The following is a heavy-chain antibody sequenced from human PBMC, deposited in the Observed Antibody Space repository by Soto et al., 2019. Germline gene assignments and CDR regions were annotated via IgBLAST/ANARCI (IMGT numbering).Heavy chain of an antibody. CDR3: AKERDTRSSSCFDS. J-gene: IGHJ4*02. V-gene: IGHV3-30*18. CDR1: RFTFSNYG. Sequence: QVQLVESGGGVVQPGRSLRLSCAASRFTFSNYGMQWVRQAPGKGLECVAVISHDGTVKYYADSVKGRFTISRDNFQNPLDLQMDSLRAEDTAVYYCAKERDTRSSSCFDSWGQGTLVTVSS. D-gene: IGHD5-18*01. CDR2: ISHDGTVK.